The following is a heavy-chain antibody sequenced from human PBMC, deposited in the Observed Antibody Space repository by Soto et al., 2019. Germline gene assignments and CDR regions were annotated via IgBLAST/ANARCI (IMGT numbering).Heavy chain of an antibody. D-gene: IGHD3-22*01. V-gene: IGHV4-30-4*01. Sequence: PSETLSLTCTVSGGSISSGDYYWSWIRQPPGKGLEWIGYIYYSGSTYYNPSLKSRVTISVDTSKNQFSLKLSSVTAADTAVYYCAREKILQDDSSGYCFDYWGRGTLVTVSS. CDR2: IYYSGST. CDR3: AREKILQDDSSGYCFDY. CDR1: GGSISSGDYY. J-gene: IGHJ4*02.